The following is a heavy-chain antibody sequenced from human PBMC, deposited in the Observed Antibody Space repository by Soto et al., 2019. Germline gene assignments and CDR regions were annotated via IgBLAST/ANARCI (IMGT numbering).Heavy chain of an antibody. Sequence: SETLSLTCTVSGGSISSGGYYWSWIRQHPGKGLEWIGYIYYSGSTYYNPSLKSRVTISVDTSKNQFSLKLSSVTAADTAVYYCARGARMTTDAFDIWGQGTMVTVSS. J-gene: IGHJ3*02. CDR1: GGSISSGGYY. CDR2: IYYSGST. V-gene: IGHV4-31*03. CDR3: ARGARMTTDAFDI. D-gene: IGHD4-17*01.